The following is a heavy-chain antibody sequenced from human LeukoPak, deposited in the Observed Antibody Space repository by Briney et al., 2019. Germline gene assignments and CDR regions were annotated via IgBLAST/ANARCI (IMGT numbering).Heavy chain of an antibody. Sequence: PGGSLRLSCAASGFTFISYGMHWVRQAPGKGLEWVAVISYDGSNKYYADSVKGRFTISRDNSKNTLYLQMNSLRAEDTAVYYCAGCGGDCYPRSSDYWGQGTLVTVSS. CDR1: GFTFISYG. J-gene: IGHJ4*02. V-gene: IGHV3-30*03. CDR3: AGCGGDCYPRSSDY. CDR2: ISYDGSNK. D-gene: IGHD2-21*02.